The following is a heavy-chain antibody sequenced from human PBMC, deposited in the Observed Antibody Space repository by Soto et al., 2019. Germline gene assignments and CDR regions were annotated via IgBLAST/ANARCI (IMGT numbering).Heavy chain of an antibody. Sequence: PSETLSLTCTVSVGSVTSSYWSWIRQPPGQRLEWIGSVYYSGCTNSNTSFKGRVTISVDTSKNQFSPKLSSVTAADTAVYYGARHEMIGQWLENNPDYFDYWGQGTLVTVSS. J-gene: IGHJ4*02. V-gene: IGHV4-59*02. CDR2: VYYSGCT. CDR3: ARHEMIGQWLENNPDYFDY. D-gene: IGHD6-19*01. CDR1: VGSVTSSY.